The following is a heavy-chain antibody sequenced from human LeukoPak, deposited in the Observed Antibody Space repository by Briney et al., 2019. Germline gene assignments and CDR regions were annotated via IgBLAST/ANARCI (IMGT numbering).Heavy chain of an antibody. CDR3: ARVHVVGDGYNFDY. Sequence: SETLSLTCTVSGGPISSGGYYWSWIRQHPGKGLEWIGYIYYSGSTYYNPSLKSRVAISVDTSKNQFSLKLSSVTAADTAVYYCARVHVVGDGYNFDYWGQGTLVTVSS. CDR2: IYYSGST. J-gene: IGHJ4*02. V-gene: IGHV4-31*03. CDR1: GGPISSGGYY. D-gene: IGHD5-24*01.